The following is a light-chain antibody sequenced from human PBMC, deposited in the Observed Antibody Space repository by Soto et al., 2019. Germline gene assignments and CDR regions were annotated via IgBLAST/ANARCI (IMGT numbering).Light chain of an antibody. CDR2: DAS. J-gene: IGKJ2*01. Sequence: EIALTQSPATLSLSPGERATLSCRASQSIGNYLAWYQQKPGQAPRLLIYDASNRATGIPVRFSGSGSGTDFTLTISSLEPEDFATYYCQQLNSYPPFGQGTKLEIK. CDR3: QQLNSYPP. V-gene: IGKV3-11*01. CDR1: QSIGNY.